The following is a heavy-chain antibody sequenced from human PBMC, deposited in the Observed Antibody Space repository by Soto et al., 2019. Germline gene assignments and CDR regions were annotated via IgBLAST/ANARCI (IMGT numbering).Heavy chain of an antibody. CDR1: GFTFSSYS. J-gene: IGHJ6*02. CDR3: ARAVDYDFWSGYSRTDYYYYGMDV. D-gene: IGHD3-3*01. V-gene: IGHV3-21*01. CDR2: ISSSSSYI. Sequence: PGGSLRLSCAASGFTFSSYSMNWVRQAPGKGLEWVSSISSSSSYIYYADSVKGRCTISRDNAKNSLYLQMNSLRAEDTAVYYCARAVDYDFWSGYSRTDYYYYGMDVWGQGTTVTVSS.